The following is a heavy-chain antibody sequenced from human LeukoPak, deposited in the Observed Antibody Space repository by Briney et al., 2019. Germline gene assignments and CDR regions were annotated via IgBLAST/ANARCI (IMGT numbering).Heavy chain of an antibody. CDR1: GGTFSSYA. CDR3: ASPSGAAARPFDY. V-gene: IGHV1-69*06. Sequence: ASVKVSCKASGGTFSSYAISWVRQAPGQGLEWMGGIIPIFGTANYAQKFQGRVTITADKSTSTAYMELSSLRSEDTAVYYCASPSGAAARPFDYWGQGTLATVSS. D-gene: IGHD6-6*01. CDR2: IIPIFGTA. J-gene: IGHJ4*02.